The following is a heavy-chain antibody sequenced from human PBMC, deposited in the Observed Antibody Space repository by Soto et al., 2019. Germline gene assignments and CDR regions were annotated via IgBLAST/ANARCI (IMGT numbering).Heavy chain of an antibody. CDR1: GGSISSGGYS. Sequence: QLQLQESGSGLVKPSQTLSLTCAVSGGSISSGGYSRSWIRQPPGKGLEWIGYIYHSGSTYYYPSLKSRATISVDRINNQFSLKLSSVTAADTPVYYCASGEYYYDSSGYPNSFGPWGQGTLVTVSS. D-gene: IGHD3-22*01. CDR3: ASGEYYYDSSGYPNSFGP. V-gene: IGHV4-30-2*01. J-gene: IGHJ5*02. CDR2: IYHSGST.